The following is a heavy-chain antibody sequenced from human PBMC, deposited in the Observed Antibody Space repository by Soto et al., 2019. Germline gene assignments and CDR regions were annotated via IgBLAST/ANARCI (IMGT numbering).Heavy chain of an antibody. J-gene: IGHJ6*03. CDR3: AKGGQLVYYYSMDV. D-gene: IGHD1-1*01. V-gene: IGHV3-23*01. CDR2: ISGSGGST. CDR1: GFTFSSYA. Sequence: EVQLLESGGGLVQPGGSLRLSCAASGFTFSSYAMSWVRQAPGKGLEWVSAISGSGGSTYYADSVKGRFTISRDNSKNTLCRRMNSLRAEDTAVYYCAKGGQLVYYYSMDVWGKGTTVTVSS.